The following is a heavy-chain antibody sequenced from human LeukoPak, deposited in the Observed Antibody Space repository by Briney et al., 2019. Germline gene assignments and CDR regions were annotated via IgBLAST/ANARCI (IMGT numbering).Heavy chain of an antibody. D-gene: IGHD3-9*01. CDR2: ISGSGGST. Sequence: PGGSLRLSCGASGFTLSSYWMTWVRQAPGKGLEWVSAISGSGGSTYYADSVKGRFTISRDNSKNTLYLQMNSLRAEDTAVYYCAKDLGKDIVTGYLEDYWGQGTLVTVSS. CDR3: AKDLGKDIVTGYLEDY. CDR1: GFTLSSYW. J-gene: IGHJ4*02. V-gene: IGHV3-23*01.